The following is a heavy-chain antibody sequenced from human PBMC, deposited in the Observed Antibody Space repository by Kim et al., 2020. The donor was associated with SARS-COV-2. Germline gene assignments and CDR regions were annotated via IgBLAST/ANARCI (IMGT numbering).Heavy chain of an antibody. J-gene: IGHJ4*02. CDR3: ARGGIGYSIDY. CDR2: T. V-gene: IGHV3-74*01. D-gene: IGHD6-13*01. Sequence: TGYADSVKGRFTISSDNAKNTLYLQMNSLRAEDTAVYYCARGGIGYSIDYWGQGTLVTVSS.